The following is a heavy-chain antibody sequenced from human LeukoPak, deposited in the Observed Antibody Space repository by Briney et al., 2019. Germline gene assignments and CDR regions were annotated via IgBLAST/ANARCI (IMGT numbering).Heavy chain of an antibody. J-gene: IGHJ4*02. Sequence: GASVKVSCKVSGYTLTELSMHWVRQAPGKGLEWMGGSDPEDGETICAQKFQGRVTMTEDTSTDTAYMELSSLRSEDTAVYYCATEFFSSSCLFDYWGQEPLVPVSS. D-gene: IGHD6-13*01. CDR1: GYTLTELS. V-gene: IGHV1-24*01. CDR3: ATEFFSSSCLFDY. CDR2: SDPEDGET.